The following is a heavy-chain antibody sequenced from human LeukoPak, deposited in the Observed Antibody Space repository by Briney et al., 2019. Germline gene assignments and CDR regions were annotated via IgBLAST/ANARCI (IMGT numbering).Heavy chain of an antibody. J-gene: IGHJ5*02. CDR2: IYYSGST. V-gene: IGHV4-59*01. Sequence: SETLCLTCTVSGGSISSYYWSWIRQPPGKGLEWIGYIYYSGSTNYNPSLKSRVTISVDTSKNQFSLKLSSVTAADTAVYYCAREKAVADNWFDPWGQGTLVTVSS. D-gene: IGHD6-19*01. CDR3: AREKAVADNWFDP. CDR1: GGSISSYY.